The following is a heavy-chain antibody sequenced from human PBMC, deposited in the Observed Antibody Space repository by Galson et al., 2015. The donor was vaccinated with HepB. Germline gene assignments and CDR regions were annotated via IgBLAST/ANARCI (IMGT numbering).Heavy chain of an antibody. D-gene: IGHD1-26*01. V-gene: IGHV1-24*01. Sequence: SVKVSCKVSGYTLTELSMHWVRQAPGKGLEWMGGFDPEDGETIYAQKFQGRVTMTEDTSTDTAYMELSSLRSEDTAVYYCATSLSGSYYMLDYWGQGTLVTFSS. CDR3: ATSLSGSYYMLDY. CDR1: GYTLTELS. CDR2: FDPEDGET. J-gene: IGHJ4*02.